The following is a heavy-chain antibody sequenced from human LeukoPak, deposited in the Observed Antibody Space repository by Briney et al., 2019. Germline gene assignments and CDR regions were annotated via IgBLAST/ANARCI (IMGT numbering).Heavy chain of an antibody. CDR2: ISGGGETT. J-gene: IGHJ4*02. D-gene: IGHD4-17*01. CDR1: GFTFNNYA. Sequence: GGSPRLSCAASGFTFNNYAMNWVRQAPGKGLEWVSSISGGGETTYYADSAKGRFTISRDNSQNTSYLQMNSLRAEVTAVYYCARDYADYVGYFFFDYWGQGTLVTVSS. CDR3: ARDYADYVGYFFFDY. V-gene: IGHV3-23*01.